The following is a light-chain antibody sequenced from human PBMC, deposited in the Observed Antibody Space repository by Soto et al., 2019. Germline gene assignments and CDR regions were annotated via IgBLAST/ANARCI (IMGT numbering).Light chain of an antibody. J-gene: IGKJ4*01. V-gene: IGKV1-27*01. CDR2: AAS. Sequence: DIQMTQSPSSLSASVGDRVTITCRASQGISTYLAWYQQKPGKVPKLLIYAASTLQAGVPSRLSGSGSVTDFNSTISGLQPEAVATYYCEAYNSVPLTFGGGTKVEIK. CDR3: EAYNSVPLT. CDR1: QGISTY.